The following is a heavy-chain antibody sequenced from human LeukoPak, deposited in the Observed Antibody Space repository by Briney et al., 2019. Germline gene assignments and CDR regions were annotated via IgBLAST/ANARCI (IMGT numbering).Heavy chain of an antibody. D-gene: IGHD6-13*01. CDR2: IYPGDSDP. CDR1: GYSFTSYW. CDR3: ARGVGSSWYTSADY. J-gene: IGHJ4*02. V-gene: IGHV5-51*01. Sequence: GGSLRLSCKGSGYSFTSYWIGWVRQMPGKGLEWMGTIYPGDSDPRYSPSFQGQVTISVDKSISTAYLQWSSLKASDTAMYYCARGVGSSWYTSADYWGQGTLVTVSS.